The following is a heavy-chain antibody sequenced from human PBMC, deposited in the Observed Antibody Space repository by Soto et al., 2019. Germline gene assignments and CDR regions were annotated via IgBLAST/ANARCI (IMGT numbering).Heavy chain of an antibody. D-gene: IGHD3-3*01. CDR1: GGSISSSSYY. CDR3: ARGVYDFWSGSGLYYMDV. J-gene: IGHJ6*03. CDR2: INHSGST. V-gene: IGHV4-39*07. Sequence: SETLSLTGTVSGGSISSSSYYWGWIRQPPGKGLEWIGKINHSGSTNYNPSLKSRVTISVDTSKNQFSLKLSSVTAADTAVYYCARGVYDFWSGSGLYYMDVWGKGTTVTVSS.